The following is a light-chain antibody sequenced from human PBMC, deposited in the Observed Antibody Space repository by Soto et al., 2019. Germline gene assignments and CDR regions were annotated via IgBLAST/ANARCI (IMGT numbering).Light chain of an antibody. V-gene: IGKV1-5*03. Sequence: DIPMTQSPSTLSAAEGDRVTITCRASQSVSAWLAWYQQKPGKAPKLLIYKASTLETGVPSRFSGSGYGAEFTLTISSLQPDDLVTYYCQQYRSYPWTFGQGTKVEIK. J-gene: IGKJ1*01. CDR1: QSVSAW. CDR3: QQYRSYPWT. CDR2: KAS.